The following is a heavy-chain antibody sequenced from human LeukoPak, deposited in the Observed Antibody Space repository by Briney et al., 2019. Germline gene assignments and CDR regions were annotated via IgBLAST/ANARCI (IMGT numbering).Heavy chain of an antibody. J-gene: IGHJ5*02. CDR3: ARHELLWFGELSSNWFDP. CDR1: GASISSGDYS. V-gene: IGHV4-30-2*01. Sequence: SETLSLTCTVSGASISSGDYSWSWIRQPPGKGLEWIGYIYHSGSTTYNPSLKSRLTISLDRSKNQFSLKLSSVTAADTAVYYCARHELLWFGELSSNWFDPWGQGTLVTVSS. D-gene: IGHD3-10*01. CDR2: IYHSGST.